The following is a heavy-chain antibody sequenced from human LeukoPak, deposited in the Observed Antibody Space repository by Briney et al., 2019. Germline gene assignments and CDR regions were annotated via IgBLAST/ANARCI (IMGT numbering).Heavy chain of an antibody. CDR1: GFTFSSYA. CDR3: ANDHYVSGRYDAFDI. D-gene: IGHD3-10*01. CDR2: ITTSGGST. V-gene: IGHV3-23*01. Sequence: PGGSLRLSCAASGFTFSSYAMSWVRQAQGEGLEWVSSITTSGGSTYYADSVKGRFTISRDNAKNTLYLQMNSLRAEDTAVYYCANDHYVSGRYDAFDIWGQGTMVTVSS. J-gene: IGHJ3*02.